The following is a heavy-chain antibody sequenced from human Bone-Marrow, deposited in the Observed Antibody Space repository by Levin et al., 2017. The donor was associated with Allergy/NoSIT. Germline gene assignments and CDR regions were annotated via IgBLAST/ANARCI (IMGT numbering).Heavy chain of an antibody. D-gene: IGHD2-15*01. Sequence: PSETLSLTCTVSGDSISSYYWSWIRQPPGKGLEWIGYVYNSGSTNYNPSLKSRVTISVDTSKNQFSLKLSSVTAADTAWYYCARPFCSGGTCYSGSHGMDVWGQGTTVTVSS. V-gene: IGHV4-59*08. CDR3: ARPFCSGGTCYSGSHGMDV. J-gene: IGHJ6*02. CDR2: VYNSGST. CDR1: GDSISSYY.